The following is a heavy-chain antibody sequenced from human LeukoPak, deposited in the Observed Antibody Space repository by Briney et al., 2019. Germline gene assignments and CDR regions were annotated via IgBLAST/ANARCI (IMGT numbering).Heavy chain of an antibody. CDR1: GFTVRSNY. D-gene: IGHD1-26*01. CDR2: IYSGGST. J-gene: IGHJ4*02. CDR3: ARWGSGDYFDY. V-gene: IGHV3-66*01. Sequence: GGSLRLSCAASGFTVRSNYMSWVRQAPGKGLEWVSVIYSGGSTYYADSVKGRFTISRDNSKNTLYLQMNSLRAEDTAVYYCARWGSGDYFDYWGQGTLVTVSS.